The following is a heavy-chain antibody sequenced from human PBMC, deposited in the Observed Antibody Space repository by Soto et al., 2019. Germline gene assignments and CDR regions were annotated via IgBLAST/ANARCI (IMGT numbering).Heavy chain of an antibody. V-gene: IGHV3-21*06. J-gene: IGHJ6*02. CDR3: ARSSGGSGKLWNYYGMDV. Sequence: GESLTIVCADSGFTSIIHSMNWVRQAQGKGLEWVSSISSGSSYIYYADSVKGRFTISRDNAKNSLYLQMNSLRAEDTAVYYCARSSGGSGKLWNYYGMDVWGQGT. CDR2: ISSGSSYI. CDR1: GFTSIIHS. D-gene: IGHD3-10*01.